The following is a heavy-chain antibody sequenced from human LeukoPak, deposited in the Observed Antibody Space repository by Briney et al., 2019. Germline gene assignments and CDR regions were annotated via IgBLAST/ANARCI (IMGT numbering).Heavy chain of an antibody. V-gene: IGHV1-46*01. CDR3: ARGDSSSREGIAAVIDY. Sequence: ASVKVSCKASGYTFTSYYMHWVRQAPGQGLEWMGIINPSGGSTSYAQKFQGRVTMTRDTSTSTVYMEPSSLRSEDTAVYYCARGDSSSREGIAAVIDYWGQGTLVTVSS. CDR1: GYTFTSYY. D-gene: IGHD6-13*01. CDR2: INPSGGST. J-gene: IGHJ4*02.